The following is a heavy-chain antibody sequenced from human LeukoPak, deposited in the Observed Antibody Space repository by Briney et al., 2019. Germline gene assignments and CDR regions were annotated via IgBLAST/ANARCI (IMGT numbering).Heavy chain of an antibody. J-gene: IGHJ4*02. CDR1: GGSFSGYY. CDR2: IYNSGRT. Sequence: PSETLSLTCAVYGGSFSGYYWSWIRQPPGKGLEWIGSIYNSGRTYYNPSLKSRVTISVDTSKNQFSLKLSSVTAADTAVYYCARHVGAGSYFDYWGQGTLVTVSS. CDR3: ARHVGAGSYFDY. D-gene: IGHD1-26*01. V-gene: IGHV4-34*01.